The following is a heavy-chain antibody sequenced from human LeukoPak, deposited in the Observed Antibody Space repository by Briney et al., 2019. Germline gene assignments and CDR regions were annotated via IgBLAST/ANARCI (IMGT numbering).Heavy chain of an antibody. J-gene: IGHJ4*01. CDR1: GGSFSGYY. D-gene: IGHD1-26*01. Sequence: SETLSLTCAVYGGSFSGYYWSWIRQPPGKGLEWIGEINHSGSTNYNPSLKSRVTISVDTSKNQFSLKLSSVTAADTAAYYCARLVSYYGDYWGQGTLVTVSS. V-gene: IGHV4-34*01. CDR2: INHSGST. CDR3: ARLVSYYGDY.